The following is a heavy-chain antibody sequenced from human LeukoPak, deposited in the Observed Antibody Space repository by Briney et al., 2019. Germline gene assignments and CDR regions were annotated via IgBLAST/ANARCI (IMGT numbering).Heavy chain of an antibody. CDR1: GFTFSSYA. Sequence: GSLRLSCAASGFTFSSYAMSWVRQPPGKGLEWIGEINHSGSTNYNPSLKSRVTISVDTSKNQFSLKLGSVTAADTAVYYCARGRGSNYGSGSYYDRDTHYYFDYWGQGTLVTVSS. J-gene: IGHJ4*02. D-gene: IGHD3-10*01. CDR3: ARGRGSNYGSGSYYDRDTHYYFDY. CDR2: INHSGST. V-gene: IGHV4-34*01.